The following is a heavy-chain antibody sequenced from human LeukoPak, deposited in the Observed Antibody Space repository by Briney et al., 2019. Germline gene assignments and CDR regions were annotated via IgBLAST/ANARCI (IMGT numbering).Heavy chain of an antibody. J-gene: IGHJ4*02. Sequence: ASVKISCKASGYTFINNWMHWVRQAPGQGLEWMGWINPNSGGTNYAQKFQGRVTMTRDTSISTAYMELSRLRSDDTAVYYCAREYSGYDYWGQGTLVTVSS. CDR1: GYTFINNW. D-gene: IGHD5-12*01. CDR3: AREYSGYDY. CDR2: INPNSGGT. V-gene: IGHV1-2*02.